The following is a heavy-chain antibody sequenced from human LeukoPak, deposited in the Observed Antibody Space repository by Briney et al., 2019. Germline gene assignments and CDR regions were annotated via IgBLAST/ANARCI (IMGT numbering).Heavy chain of an antibody. V-gene: IGHV3-21*01. CDR2: ISSSSSYI. CDR1: GFTFSSYS. CDR3: ARWIQLKNFDY. J-gene: IGHJ4*02. D-gene: IGHD5-18*01. Sequence: GGSLRLSCAASGFTFSSYSMNWVRQAPGKGLEWVSSISSSSSYIYYADSVKGRFTIPRDNAKNSLYLQMNSLRAEDTAVYYCARWIQLKNFDYWGQGTLVTVSS.